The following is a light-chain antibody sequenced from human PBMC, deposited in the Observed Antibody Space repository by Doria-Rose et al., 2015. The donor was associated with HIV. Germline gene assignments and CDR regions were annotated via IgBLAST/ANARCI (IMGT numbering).Light chain of an antibody. CDR3: HQYGTSWT. CDR1: QSFSSTY. Sequence: TQSPGTLSLSPGERATLSCRASQSFSSTYLAWYQQNPGQAPSLLIYDGSTRATGIPDRFSASGSGTDFTLTINRLEPEEFALYYCHQYGTSWTFGQGTKVEI. V-gene: IGKV3-20*01. J-gene: IGKJ1*01. CDR2: DGS.